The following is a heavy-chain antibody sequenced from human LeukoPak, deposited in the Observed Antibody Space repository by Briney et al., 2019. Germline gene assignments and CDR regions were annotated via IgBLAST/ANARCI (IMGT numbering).Heavy chain of an antibody. CDR2: IYTSGST. CDR3: ARAAPGRNAIRGNDAFDI. J-gene: IGHJ3*02. CDR1: GGSISGYY. V-gene: IGHV4-4*07. Sequence: SETLSLTCTVSGGSISGYYWSWIRQPAGKGLEWIGRIYTSGSTNYNPSLKSRVTMSVDTSKNQFSLKLSSVTAADTAVYYCARAAPGRNAIRGNDAFDIWGQGTMVTVSS. D-gene: IGHD2-8*01.